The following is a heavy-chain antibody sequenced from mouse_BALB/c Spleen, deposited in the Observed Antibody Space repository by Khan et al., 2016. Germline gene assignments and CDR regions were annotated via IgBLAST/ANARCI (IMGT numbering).Heavy chain of an antibody. D-gene: IGHD4-1*02. CDR3: AINWDEEDY. CDR1: GYSITSDYA. Sequence: EVKLLESGPGLVKPSQSLSLTCTVTGYSITSDYAWNWIRQFPGNKLEWMGYISYSGSTSYNPSLTSRISITRDPSKNQFFLQLNSVTTEDTATYYCAINWDEEDYWGQGTLVTVSA. CDR2: ISYSGST. J-gene: IGHJ3*01. V-gene: IGHV3-2*02.